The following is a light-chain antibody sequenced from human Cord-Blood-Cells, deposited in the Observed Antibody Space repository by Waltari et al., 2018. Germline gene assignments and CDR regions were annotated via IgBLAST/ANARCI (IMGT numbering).Light chain of an antibody. J-gene: IGKJ1*01. CDR2: DAS. Sequence: DIRMTQSPSTLSASVGDRVTITCRASQSISSWLAWYQQKPWKAPKLLIYDASSLESGVPSRFSGSGSGTEFTLTISSLQPDDFATYYCQQYNSYSWTFGQGTKVEIK. CDR1: QSISSW. CDR3: QQYNSYSWT. V-gene: IGKV1-5*01.